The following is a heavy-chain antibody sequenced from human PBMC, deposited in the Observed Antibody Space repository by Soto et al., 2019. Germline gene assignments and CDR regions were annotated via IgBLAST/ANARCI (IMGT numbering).Heavy chain of an antibody. CDR3: ARVDLELADY. Sequence: KTSETLSLTCTVSGGSISSGDYYWSWIRQPPGKGLEWIGYMYYSGSTYYNPSLKSRVTISVDTSKNQFSLKLSSVTAADTAVYYCARVDLELADYWGQGTLVTVSS. J-gene: IGHJ4*02. D-gene: IGHD1-7*01. CDR1: GGSISSGDYY. V-gene: IGHV4-30-4*01. CDR2: MYYSGST.